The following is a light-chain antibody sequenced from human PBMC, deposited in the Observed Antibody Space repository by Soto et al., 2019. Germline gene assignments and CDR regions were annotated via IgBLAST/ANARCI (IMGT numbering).Light chain of an antibody. V-gene: IGLV1-44*01. J-gene: IGLJ2*01. Sequence: QSVLTQPPSASGTPGQRVTISCSGSSSNIGTYTVNWYQHLPGTAPKLLIYSDARRPSGVPDRFSGSKSGTSASLAISGLQSEDEADYYCAAWDDSPNGVVFGGGTQLTVL. CDR2: SDA. CDR3: AAWDDSPNGVV. CDR1: SSNIGTYT.